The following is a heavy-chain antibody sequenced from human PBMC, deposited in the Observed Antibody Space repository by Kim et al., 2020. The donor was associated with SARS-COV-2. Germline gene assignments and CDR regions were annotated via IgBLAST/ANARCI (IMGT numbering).Heavy chain of an antibody. V-gene: IGHV3-23*01. J-gene: IGHJ4*02. D-gene: IGHD3-16*01. CDR2: MSATSGTT. Sequence: GGSLRLSCAASGFSFSSYAMSWVRQAPGKGLEWVAAMSATSGTTYYADSVQGRFVMSRDNSKSSLQLQMASLTVEDTAVYYCTKVFGEGRGYFDSRGPG. CDR3: TKVFGEGRGYFDS. CDR1: GFSFSSYA.